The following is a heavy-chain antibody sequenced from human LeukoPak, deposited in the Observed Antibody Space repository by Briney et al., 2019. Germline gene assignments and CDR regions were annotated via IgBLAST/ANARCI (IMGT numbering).Heavy chain of an antibody. CDR1: GFTVSSNY. J-gene: IGHJ4*02. CDR2: IYSGGST. Sequence: GGSLRLSCAASGFTVSSNYMSWVRQAPGKGLEWVSVIYSGGSTYYADSVKGRFTISRDNSKNTLYLQMNSLRAEDTAVYYCAREPDYDFWSEHYFDYWGQGTLVTVSS. D-gene: IGHD3-3*01. CDR3: AREPDYDFWSEHYFDY. V-gene: IGHV3-66*02.